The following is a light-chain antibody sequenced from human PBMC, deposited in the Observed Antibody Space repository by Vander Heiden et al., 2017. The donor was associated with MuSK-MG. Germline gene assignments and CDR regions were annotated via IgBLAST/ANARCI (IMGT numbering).Light chain of an antibody. CDR3: QQRSNWQT. Sequence: EIVLTQSPATLSLSPGERATLSCRASQSVSSYLAWYQQKPGQAPRLLIYDASNRATGIPARFSGSGSGTDFTLTISSLEPEDFAVYYCQQRSNWQTFGQGTKVXIK. V-gene: IGKV3-11*01. CDR1: QSVSSY. J-gene: IGKJ1*01. CDR2: DAS.